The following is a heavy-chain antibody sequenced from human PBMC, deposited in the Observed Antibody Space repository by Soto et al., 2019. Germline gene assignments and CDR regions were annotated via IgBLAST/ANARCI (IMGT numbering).Heavy chain of an antibody. J-gene: IGHJ6*02. D-gene: IGHD2-2*01. CDR3: ARGHCSSTSCYGYYYYGMDV. CDR2: INHSGST. V-gene: IGHV4-34*01. Sequence: SETLSLTCAVYGGSFSGYYWSWIRQPPGKGLEWIGEINHSGSTNYNPSLKSRVTISVDTSKNQFSLKLSSVTAADTAVYYCARGHCSSTSCYGYYYYGMDVWGQGTTVT. CDR1: GGSFSGYY.